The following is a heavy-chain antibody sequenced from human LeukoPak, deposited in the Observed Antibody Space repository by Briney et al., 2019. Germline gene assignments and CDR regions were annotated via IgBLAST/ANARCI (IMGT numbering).Heavy chain of an antibody. Sequence: PGGSLRLSCAASGFIFSRYRKHWVRQAPGKGLVWVSRINSDGSSTIYADSVKGRFTISRDNAKNTLYLQMNSLRAEDTAVYYCARERITMVREGNFDYWGQGTLVTVSS. D-gene: IGHD3-10*01. J-gene: IGHJ4*02. CDR1: GFIFSRYR. CDR2: INSDGSST. V-gene: IGHV3-74*01. CDR3: ARERITMVREGNFDY.